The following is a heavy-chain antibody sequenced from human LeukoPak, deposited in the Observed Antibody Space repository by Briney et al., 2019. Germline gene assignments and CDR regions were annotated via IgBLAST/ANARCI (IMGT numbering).Heavy chain of an antibody. V-gene: IGHV4-4*07. J-gene: IGHJ6*03. Sequence: SETLSLTCTVSGGSISSYYWSWIRQPAGKGLQWIGRIYTSGSTIYNPSLKSRVTMSVDTSKNQFSLKLSSVTAADTAVYYCARGRYESTRLSAYYYYYMDVWGKGTTVTVSS. CDR3: ARGRYESTRLSAYYYYYMDV. CDR2: IYTSGST. D-gene: IGHD1-14*01. CDR1: GGSISSYY.